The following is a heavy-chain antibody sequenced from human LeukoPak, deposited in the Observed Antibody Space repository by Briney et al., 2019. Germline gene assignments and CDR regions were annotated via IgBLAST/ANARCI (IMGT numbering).Heavy chain of an antibody. CDR1: GGSISSYY. CDR2: IYYSGST. Sequence: SETLSLTCTVSGGSISSYYWSWIRQPPGKGLEWIGYIYYSGSTNYNPSLKSRVTISVDTSKNQFSLKLSSVTAADTAVYYCARDRYSSSWYFFDYWGQGTLVTVSS. V-gene: IGHV4-59*12. D-gene: IGHD6-13*01. J-gene: IGHJ4*02. CDR3: ARDRYSSSWYFFDY.